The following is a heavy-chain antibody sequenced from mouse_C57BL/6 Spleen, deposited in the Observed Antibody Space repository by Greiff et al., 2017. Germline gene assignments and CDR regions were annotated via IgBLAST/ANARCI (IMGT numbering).Heavy chain of an antibody. D-gene: IGHD2-2*01. J-gene: IGHJ3*01. CDR1: GYTFTSYW. CDR3: AYGYPAY. Sequence: VQLQQPGAELVEPGASVKLSCKASGYTFTSYWMQWVKQRPGQGLEWIGEIDPSDSYTNYNQKFKGKATLTVDTSSSTAYMQLSSLTSEDSAVYYCAYGYPAYWGQGTLVTVSA. CDR2: IDPSDSYT. V-gene: IGHV1-50*01.